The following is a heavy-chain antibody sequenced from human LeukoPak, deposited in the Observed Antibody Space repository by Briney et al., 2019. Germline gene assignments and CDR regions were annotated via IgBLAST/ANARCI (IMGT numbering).Heavy chain of an antibody. D-gene: IGHD6-13*01. V-gene: IGHV1-69*04. CDR1: GGTFSSYA. CDR2: IIPILGIA. J-gene: IGHJ4*02. Sequence: SVKVSCKASGGTFSSYAISWVRQAPGQGLEWMGRIIPILGIANYAQKFQGRVTITADKSTSTAYMELSSLRSEDTAVYYCVLGQQLEGNDYWGQGTLVTVSS. CDR3: VLGQQLEGNDY.